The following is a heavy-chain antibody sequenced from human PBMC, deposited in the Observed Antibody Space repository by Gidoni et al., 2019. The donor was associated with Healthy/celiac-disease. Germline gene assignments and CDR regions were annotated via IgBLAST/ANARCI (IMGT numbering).Heavy chain of an antibody. D-gene: IGHD6-13*01. Sequence: EVQLVESGGGLVQPGRSLRLSCAASGFTFDDYAMHWVRQAPGKGLEWVSGISWNSGSIGYADSVKGRFTISRDNAKNSLYLQMNSLRAEDTALYYCAKALTIAAAPFDYWGQGTLVTVSS. V-gene: IGHV3-9*01. CDR1: GFTFDDYA. CDR2: ISWNSGSI. J-gene: IGHJ4*02. CDR3: AKALTIAAAPFDY.